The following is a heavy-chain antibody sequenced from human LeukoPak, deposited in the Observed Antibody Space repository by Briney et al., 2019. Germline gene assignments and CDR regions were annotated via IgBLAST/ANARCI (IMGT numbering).Heavy chain of an antibody. CDR1: GYTFTSYG. CDR2: ISAYNSNT. CDR3: ASRSWNDDHSHYYYGMDV. V-gene: IGHV1-18*01. D-gene: IGHD1-1*01. J-gene: IGHJ6*02. Sequence: ASVKVSCKASGYTFTSYGISWVRQAPGQGLEWMGWISAYNSNTNYVQKLQGRVTITTDTSTSTANMELRRLRSDDTAAYYCASRSWNDDHSHYYYGMDVWGQGTTVTVSS.